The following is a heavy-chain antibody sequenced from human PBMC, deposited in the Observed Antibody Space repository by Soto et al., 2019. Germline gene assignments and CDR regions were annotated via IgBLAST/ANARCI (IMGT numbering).Heavy chain of an antibody. Sequence: PGGSLRLSCAASGFTLSDFSMHWVRQAPGKGLEYVSSISTDGGNTHYADSVKGRFTISRDNSKNTVYLQMNSLRAEDTAVYYCAKDTYYHDSSGYYIFDYWGQGTLVTVSS. D-gene: IGHD3-22*01. V-gene: IGHV3-64*04. CDR2: ISTDGGNT. CDR1: GFTLSDFS. CDR3: AKDTYYHDSSGYYIFDY. J-gene: IGHJ4*02.